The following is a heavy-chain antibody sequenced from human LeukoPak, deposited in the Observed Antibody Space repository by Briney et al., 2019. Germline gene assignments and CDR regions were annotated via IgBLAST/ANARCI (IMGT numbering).Heavy chain of an antibody. CDR2: ISPNSGGT. CDR1: GYTFTGYY. D-gene: IGHD3-22*01. CDR3: ARVSPTTYYYDSSGYKGVFDY. V-gene: IGHV1-2*02. Sequence: ASVKVSCKASGYTFTGYYIHWVRQAPGQGLEWMGWISPNSGGTSYAQKFQGRVTMTRDTSISTAYMELSRLRSDDTAVYYCARVSPTTYYYDSSGYKGVFDYWGQGTLVTVSS. J-gene: IGHJ4*02.